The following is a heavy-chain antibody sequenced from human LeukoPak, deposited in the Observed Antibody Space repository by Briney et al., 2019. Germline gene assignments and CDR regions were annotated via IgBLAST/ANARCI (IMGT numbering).Heavy chain of an antibody. D-gene: IGHD2-15*01. J-gene: IGHJ5*02. CDR2: TIPIFGTA. CDR3: ARGVVVAASLPWFDP. Sequence: SVKLSCKASGGTFSSYAISWVRQAPGQGLEWMGRTIPIFGTANYAQKFQGRVTITTDESTSTAYMELSSLRSEDTAVYYCARGVVVAASLPWFDPWGQGTLVTVSS. V-gene: IGHV1-69*05. CDR1: GGTFSSYA.